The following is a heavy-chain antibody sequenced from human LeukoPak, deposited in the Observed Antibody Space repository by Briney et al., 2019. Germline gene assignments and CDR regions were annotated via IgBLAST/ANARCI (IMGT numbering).Heavy chain of an antibody. CDR1: GFTFSSYG. J-gene: IGHJ4*02. V-gene: IGHV3-30*02. CDR2: IRYDGSNK. Sequence: GGSLRLSCAASGFTFSSYGMHWVRQAPGKGLEWVAFIRYDGSNKYYADSVKGRFTISRDNSKNTLYLQMNSLRAEDTAVYYCAKDRERWLQLPDCWGQGTLVTVSS. D-gene: IGHD5-24*01. CDR3: AKDRERWLQLPDC.